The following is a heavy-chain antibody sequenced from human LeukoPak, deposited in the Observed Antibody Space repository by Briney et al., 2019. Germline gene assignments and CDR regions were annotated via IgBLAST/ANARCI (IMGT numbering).Heavy chain of an antibody. CDR3: AKGLKYCSGGSCSLYMDV. CDR1: GFSVSSFG. D-gene: IGHD2-15*01. Sequence: GGSLRLSCAVSGFSVSSFGMSWVRQAPGKGLEWVAVLWDDGSRKYSADSVRGRFTISRDNSKNTLYLQMNSLRAEDTAVYYCAKGLKYCSGGSCSLYMDVWGKGTTVTVSS. CDR2: LWDDGSRK. J-gene: IGHJ6*03. V-gene: IGHV3-33*06.